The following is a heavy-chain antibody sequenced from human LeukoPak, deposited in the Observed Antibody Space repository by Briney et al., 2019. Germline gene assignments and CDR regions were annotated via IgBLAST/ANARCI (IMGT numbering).Heavy chain of an antibody. CDR3: ARHVYGEGMVV. J-gene: IGHJ6*04. CDR2: IHSSQGT. Sequence: SESLSLTCTVSGGSLNGYYWGWIRQPPGKGLECIGYIHSSQGTAHNASLKSRLTISLDTSKNQFSLTLSSVTAADTAVYYRARHVYGEGMVVWGKGTTVTVSS. CDR1: GGSLNGYY. D-gene: IGHD4-17*01. V-gene: IGHV4-59*08.